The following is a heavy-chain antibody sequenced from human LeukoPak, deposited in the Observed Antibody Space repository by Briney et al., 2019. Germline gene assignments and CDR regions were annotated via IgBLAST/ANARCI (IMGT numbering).Heavy chain of an antibody. CDR2: IIPIFGTA. J-gene: IGHJ4*02. Sequence: LVKVSCKASGGTFSSYAISWVRQAPGQGLEWMGRIIPIFGTANYAQKFQGRVTITTDESTSTAYMELSSLRSEDTAVYYCARGIGWYEDYWGQGTLVTVSS. CDR3: ARGIGWYEDY. D-gene: IGHD6-19*01. V-gene: IGHV1-69*05. CDR1: GGTFSSYA.